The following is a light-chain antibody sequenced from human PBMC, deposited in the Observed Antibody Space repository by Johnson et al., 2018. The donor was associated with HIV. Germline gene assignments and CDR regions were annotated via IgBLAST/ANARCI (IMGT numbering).Light chain of an antibody. J-gene: IGLJ1*01. CDR2: DNN. Sequence: QSVLTQPPSVSAAPGQKVTISCSGSNSNIGNNYVSWYQQLPGTAPKLLIYDNNKRPSGIPDRFSGSKSGTSATLGITGLQTGDEAYYYCGTWDSSLSALYVFGTGTKVTVL. CDR3: GTWDSSLSALYV. V-gene: IGLV1-51*01. CDR1: NSNIGNNY.